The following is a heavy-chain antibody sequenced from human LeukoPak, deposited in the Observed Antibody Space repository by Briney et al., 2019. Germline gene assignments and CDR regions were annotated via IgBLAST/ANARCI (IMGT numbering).Heavy chain of an antibody. CDR1: RFTPSSYG. CDR2: LRYDGSNK. CDR3: AKDASGWYEGY. J-gene: IGHJ4*02. D-gene: IGHD6-19*01. Sequence: GGSLRLSCAASRFTPSSYGMHWVRQAPRKGLGWVAFLRYDGSNKYYADFGKGRFTISGDSSKNTLDLQINSLGAEETAVYFCAKDASGWYEGYWGQGTLVTVSS. V-gene: IGHV3-30*02.